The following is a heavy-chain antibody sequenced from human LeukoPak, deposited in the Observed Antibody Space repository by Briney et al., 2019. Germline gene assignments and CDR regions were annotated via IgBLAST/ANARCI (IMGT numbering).Heavy chain of an antibody. J-gene: IGHJ3*02. V-gene: IGHV1-69*13. Sequence: GASVKVSCKASGGTFSSYAISWVRQAPGQGLEWMGGIIPIFGTANYAQKFQGRVTITADESTSTAYMELSSLRSEDTAVYYCARDEVADYGDYVSRSAFDIWGQGTMVTVSS. CDR2: IIPIFGTA. CDR1: GGTFSSYA. CDR3: ARDEVADYGDYVSRSAFDI. D-gene: IGHD4-17*01.